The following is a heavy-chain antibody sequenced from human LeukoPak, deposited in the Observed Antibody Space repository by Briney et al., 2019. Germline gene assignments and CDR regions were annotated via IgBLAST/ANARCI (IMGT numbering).Heavy chain of an antibody. CDR2: INHSGST. CDR3: ARTVRGRRHYYYGMDV. Sequence: SETLSLTCAVYGGSFSGYFWSWIRQPPGKGLEWIGEINHSGSTNYNPSLKSQVTISVDTSKNQFSLKLSSVTAADTAVYYCARTVRGRRHYYYGMDVWGKGTTVTVSS. J-gene: IGHJ6*04. CDR1: GGSFSGYF. D-gene: IGHD3-10*01. V-gene: IGHV4-34*01.